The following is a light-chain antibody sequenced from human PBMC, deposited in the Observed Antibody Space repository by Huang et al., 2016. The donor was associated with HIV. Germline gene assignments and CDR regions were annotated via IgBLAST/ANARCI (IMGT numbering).Light chain of an antibody. J-gene: IGKJ2*03. CDR2: RAA. CDR3: QQCGSSPPYS. V-gene: IGKV3-20*01. CDR1: QSVNNNY. Sequence: EILLTQSPDTLSLSPGERATLSCRASQSVNNNYLAWYQQKPGQAPRLLIYRAATRATGIPDRFSGSGSGTDFTLTISRLEPDDFAVYYCQQCGSSPPYSFGQGTKLEIK.